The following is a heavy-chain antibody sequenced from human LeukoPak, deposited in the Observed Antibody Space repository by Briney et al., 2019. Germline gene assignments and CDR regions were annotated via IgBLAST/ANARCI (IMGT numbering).Heavy chain of an antibody. Sequence: ASVKVSCKASGYTFTSYYMHWVRQAPGQGLEWMGIINPSGGSTSYAQKFQGRVTMTRETSTSTVYIELSSLRSEDTAVYYCGAAAGNGIDYWGQGTLVTVSS. CDR2: INPSGGST. J-gene: IGHJ4*02. CDR1: GYTFTSYY. CDR3: GAAAGNGIDY. D-gene: IGHD6-13*01. V-gene: IGHV1-46*01.